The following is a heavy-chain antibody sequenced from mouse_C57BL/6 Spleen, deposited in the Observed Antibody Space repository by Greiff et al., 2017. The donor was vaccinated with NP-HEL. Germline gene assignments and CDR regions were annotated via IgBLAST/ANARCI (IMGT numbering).Heavy chain of an antibody. CDR1: GFTFSDYY. V-gene: IGHV5-12*01. J-gene: IGHJ4*01. CDR2: ISNGGGST. Sequence: EVKLVESGGGLVQPGGSLKLSRAASGFTFSDYYMSWVRQTPEKRLEWVAYISNGGGSTYYQDTVKGRFTISRDNATNTLYLQMSRLKSEDTAMYYCARRGNYDAMDYWGQGTSVTVSS. D-gene: IGHD2-1*01. CDR3: ARRGNYDAMDY.